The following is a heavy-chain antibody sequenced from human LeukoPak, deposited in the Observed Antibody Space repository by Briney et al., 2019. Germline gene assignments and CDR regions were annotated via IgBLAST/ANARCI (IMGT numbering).Heavy chain of an antibody. D-gene: IGHD2-2*01. Sequence: SETLSLTCTVSGGSISSYYWNWIRQPPGKGLEWIGYIYTSGSTNYNPSLKSRVTISVDMSKNQFSLQLSSVTAADTAVYYCARQSCSSTSCPHRNVFDIWGQGTMVTVSP. J-gene: IGHJ3*02. CDR1: GGSISSYY. CDR3: ARQSCSSTSCPHRNVFDI. V-gene: IGHV4-4*09. CDR2: IYTSGST.